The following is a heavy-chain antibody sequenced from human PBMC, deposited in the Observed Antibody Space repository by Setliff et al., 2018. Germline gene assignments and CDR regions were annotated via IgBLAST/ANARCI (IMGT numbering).Heavy chain of an antibody. CDR2: IYYSGST. D-gene: IGHD2-21*02. Sequence: LSLTCTVSGGSISSSSYFWGWIRQPPGKGLEWIGSIYYSGSTYYNPSLKSRVTISVDTSKNQFSLKLSSVTAADTAVYYCARDLGHGGDSDYWGQGILVTVSS. V-gene: IGHV4-39*07. CDR1: GGSISSSSYF. CDR3: ARDLGHGGDSDY. J-gene: IGHJ4*02.